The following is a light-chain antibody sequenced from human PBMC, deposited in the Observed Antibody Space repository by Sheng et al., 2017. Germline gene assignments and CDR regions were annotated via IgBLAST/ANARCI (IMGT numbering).Light chain of an antibody. CDR2: WAS. V-gene: IGKV4-1*01. Sequence: DIVMTQSPDSLAVSLGERATINCKSSQTVLHGPTNKNFLAWYQHKAGQPPKLLIYWASTRASGVPDRFSGSGSETDFTLTISSLQAEDVAVYYCQQYYTTLPYTFGQGTKLEIK. CDR3: QQYYTTLPYT. CDR1: QTVLHGPTNKNF. J-gene: IGKJ2*01.